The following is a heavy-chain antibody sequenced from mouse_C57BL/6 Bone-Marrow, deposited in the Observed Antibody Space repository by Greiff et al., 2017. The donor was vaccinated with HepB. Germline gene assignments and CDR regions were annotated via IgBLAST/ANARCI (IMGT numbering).Heavy chain of an antibody. V-gene: IGHV2-6*01. CDR1: GFSLTSYG. D-gene: IGHD2-1*01. CDR3: ASDGGGKGFAY. CDR2: IWGVGST. Sequence: VKLVESGPGLVAPSQSLSITCTVSGFSLTSYGVDWVRQSPGKGLEWLGVIWGVGSTNYNSALKSRLSISKDNSKSQVFLKMNSLQTDDTAMYYCASDGGGKGFAYWGQGTLVTVSA. J-gene: IGHJ3*01.